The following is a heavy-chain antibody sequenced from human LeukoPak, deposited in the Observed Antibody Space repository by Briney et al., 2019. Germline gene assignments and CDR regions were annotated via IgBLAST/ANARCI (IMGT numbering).Heavy chain of an antibody. V-gene: IGHV4-59*01. CDR3: ARVGSGNWFDP. J-gene: IGHJ5*02. D-gene: IGHD3-10*01. Sequence: PSETLSLTCTVSGASISSYYWSWIRQPPGKGLEWIGYIYYSVSTNYNPSLKSRVTISVDTSKNQFSLKLSSVTAADTAVYYCARVGSGNWFDPWGQGTLVTVSS. CDR2: IYYSVST. CDR1: GASISSYY.